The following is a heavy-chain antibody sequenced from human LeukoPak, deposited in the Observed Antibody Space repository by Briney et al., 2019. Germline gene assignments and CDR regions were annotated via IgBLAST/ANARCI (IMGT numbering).Heavy chain of an antibody. J-gene: IGHJ4*02. V-gene: IGHV1-69*05. Sequence: SVKVSCKASGGTFSSYAISWVRQAPGQGLEWMGGIIPIFGTANYAQKFQDRVTITTDESTSTAYMELSSLRSEDTAVYYCAREPIGYYDSSGFPCWGQGTLVTVSS. D-gene: IGHD3-22*01. CDR3: AREPIGYYDSSGFPC. CDR1: GGTFSSYA. CDR2: IIPIFGTA.